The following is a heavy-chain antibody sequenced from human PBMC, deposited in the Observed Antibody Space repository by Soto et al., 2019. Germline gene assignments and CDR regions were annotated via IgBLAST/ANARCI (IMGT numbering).Heavy chain of an antibody. CDR1: CGSTTRCAYY. D-gene: IGHD6-13*01. V-gene: IGHV4-31*03. Sequence: QVRLQESCPGLVKPSQTLSLPCTVSCGSTTRCAYYWGWVRQQPGKGPEWIAYINYRGTTDYNPSVKSRDTMSIDTSKYYCYLNVSSLSGADTAVYYCARVSATGTGWVHPRGQRTLVTVSS. CDR2: INYRGTT. J-gene: IGHJ5*02. CDR3: ARVSATGTGWVHP.